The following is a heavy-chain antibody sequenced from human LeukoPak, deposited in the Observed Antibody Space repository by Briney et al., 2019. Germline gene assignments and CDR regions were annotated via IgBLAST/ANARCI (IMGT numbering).Heavy chain of an antibody. D-gene: IGHD3-3*01. CDR2: IYTSGGT. V-gene: IGHV4-4*09. CDR3: ARQTHYDFWSGFHYHLDV. CDR1: GDFSSSFY. Sequence: PSETLSLTCTVSGDFSSSFYWSWLRQSPGKGLEWIGYIYTSGGTNYNPSLKSRVTISLDTSKNQFSLNLRSVTAADTAVYFCARQTHYDFWSGFHYHLDVWGKGTSVTVS. J-gene: IGHJ6*03.